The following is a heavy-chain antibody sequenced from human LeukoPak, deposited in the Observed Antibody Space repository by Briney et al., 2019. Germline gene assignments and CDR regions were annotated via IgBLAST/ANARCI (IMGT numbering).Heavy chain of an antibody. CDR1: GGSFSGYY. D-gene: IGHD4/OR15-4a*01. V-gene: IGHV4-34*01. CDR2: INHSGST. CDR3: ARDGGRMLAYGAFDY. J-gene: IGHJ4*02. Sequence: SETLSLTCAVYGGSFSGYYWSWIRQPPGKGLEWIGEINHSGSTNYNPSLKSRVTISVDTSKNQFSLKLSSVTAADTAVYYCARDGGRMLAYGAFDYWGQGTLVTVSS.